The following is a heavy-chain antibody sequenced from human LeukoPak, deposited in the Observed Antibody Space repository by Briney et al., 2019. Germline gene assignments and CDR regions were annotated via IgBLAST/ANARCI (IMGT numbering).Heavy chain of an antibody. Sequence: QSGGSLRLSCAASGFTFSSYGMHWVRQASGKGLEWVAFIRYDGSNKYYADSVKGRFTISRDNSKNTLYLQMNSLRAEDTAVYYCAKDSGYCSGGSCYSISYYYYYMGVWGKGTTVTISS. V-gene: IGHV3-30*02. CDR1: GFTFSSYG. CDR2: IRYDGSNK. D-gene: IGHD2-15*01. J-gene: IGHJ6*03. CDR3: AKDSGYCSGGSCYSISYYYYYMGV.